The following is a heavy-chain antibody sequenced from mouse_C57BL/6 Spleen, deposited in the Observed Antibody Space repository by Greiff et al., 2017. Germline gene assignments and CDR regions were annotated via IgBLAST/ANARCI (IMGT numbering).Heavy chain of an antibody. CDR2: IDPSDSEL. J-gene: IGHJ2*01. D-gene: IGHD2-12*01. CDR1: GYTFTSYW. Sequence: QVQLQQPGAELVRPGSSVKLSCKASGYTFTSYWMHWVQQRPIQGLEWIGNIDPSDSELHYNQKFKDKATLTVDKSSSTAYMQLSSLTSEDSAVYYCARAYDRYYFDYWGQGTTLTVSS. CDR3: ARAYDRYYFDY. V-gene: IGHV1-52*01.